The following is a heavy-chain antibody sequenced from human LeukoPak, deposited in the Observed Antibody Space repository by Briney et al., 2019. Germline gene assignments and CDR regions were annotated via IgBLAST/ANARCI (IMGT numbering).Heavy chain of an antibody. CDR1: GFTFSSYW. Sequence: GGSLRLSCAASGFTFSSYWMSWVRQAPGKGLEWVANIKQDGSEKYYVDSVKGRFTISRDNSKNTLYLQMNSLRAEDTAVYYCAKNGDFWSGYNWFDPWGQGTLVTVSS. CDR2: IKQDGSEK. D-gene: IGHD3-3*01. J-gene: IGHJ5*02. V-gene: IGHV3-7*03. CDR3: AKNGDFWSGYNWFDP.